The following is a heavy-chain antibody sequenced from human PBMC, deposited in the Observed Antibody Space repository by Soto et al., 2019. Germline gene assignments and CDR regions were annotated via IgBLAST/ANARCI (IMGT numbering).Heavy chain of an antibody. CDR2: ISWNSGSI. CDR1: GFTFDDYA. Sequence: PGGSLRLSCAASGFTFDDYAMHWVRQAPGKGLEWVSGISWNSGSIGYADSVKGRLTISRDNAKNSLYLQMNSLRAEDTALYYCAKGDSSSPGFNAFDIWGQGTMVTVSS. D-gene: IGHD6-6*01. J-gene: IGHJ3*02. V-gene: IGHV3-9*01. CDR3: AKGDSSSPGFNAFDI.